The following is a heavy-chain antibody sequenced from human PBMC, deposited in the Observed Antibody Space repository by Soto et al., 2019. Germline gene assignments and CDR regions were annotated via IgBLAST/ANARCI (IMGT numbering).Heavy chain of an antibody. V-gene: IGHV3-30-3*01. Sequence: GGSLRLSCAASGFTFSSYAMHWVRQAPGKGLEWVAVISYDGSNKYYADSVKGRFTISRDNSKNTLYLQMNSLRAEDTAVYYCASLLVGATTRYYYYGMDVWGQGTTVTVPS. CDR2: ISYDGSNK. D-gene: IGHD1-26*01. J-gene: IGHJ6*02. CDR3: ASLLVGATTRYYYYGMDV. CDR1: GFTFSSYA.